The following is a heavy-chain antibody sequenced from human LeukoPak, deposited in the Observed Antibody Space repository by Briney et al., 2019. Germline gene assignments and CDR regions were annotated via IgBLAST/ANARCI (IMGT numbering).Heavy chain of an antibody. CDR2: IDPNTGDT. V-gene: IGHV1-2*06. CDR3: ARLGLHGSGTYYFFDY. J-gene: IGHJ4*02. Sequence: ASVTVSCTASGQPLTGYFIHWVRQAPGQGLEWVGRIDPNTGDTIYAQNFQGRVTVTSATSISTAYMELSRLTSDDTAVYFCARLGLHGSGTYYFFDYWGQGTLVTVSS. D-gene: IGHD3-10*01. CDR1: GQPLTGYF.